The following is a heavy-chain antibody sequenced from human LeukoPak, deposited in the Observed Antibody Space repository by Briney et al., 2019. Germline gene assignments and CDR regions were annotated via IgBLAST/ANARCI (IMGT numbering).Heavy chain of an antibody. CDR2: IWYDGSNK. V-gene: IGHV3-33*01. D-gene: IGHD3-10*01. CDR1: GFTFSSYG. Sequence: GVSLRLSCAASGFTFSSYGMHWVRQAPGKGLEWVAVIWYDGSNKYYADSVKGRFTISRDNSKNTLYLQMNSLRAEDTAVYYCARDRVVRGVSNWFDPWGQGTLVTVSS. CDR3: ARDRVVRGVSNWFDP. J-gene: IGHJ5*02.